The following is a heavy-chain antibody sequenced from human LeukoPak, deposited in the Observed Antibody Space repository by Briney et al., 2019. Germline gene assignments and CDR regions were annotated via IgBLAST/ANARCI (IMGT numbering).Heavy chain of an antibody. J-gene: IGHJ5*02. Sequence: PSEILSLTCTVSGDSISSYYWSWIRQPPGKGLEWIGYIYDSGSTNYNPSLKSRVTISLDTSKNQFSLKLRSVTAADTALYYCARGNPVATTGTNGGWFDPWGQGTLVTVSS. CDR1: GDSISSYY. CDR2: IYDSGST. V-gene: IGHV4-59*01. CDR3: ARGNPVATTGTNGGWFDP. D-gene: IGHD1-1*01.